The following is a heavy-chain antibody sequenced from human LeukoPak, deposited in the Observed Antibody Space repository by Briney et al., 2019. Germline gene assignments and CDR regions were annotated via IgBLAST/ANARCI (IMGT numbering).Heavy chain of an antibody. Sequence: ASVKVSCKTSGYIFTNHGISWVRQAPGQGLEWMGWINLNSGDRNYAQKFQGRVTMTRDTSSSTAYMEVSRLRSDDTAVYYCARVSRLYHDTSGRIFDYWGQGTLVTVSS. V-gene: IGHV1-2*02. D-gene: IGHD3-22*01. J-gene: IGHJ4*02. CDR1: GYIFTNHG. CDR3: ARVSRLYHDTSGRIFDY. CDR2: INLNSGDR.